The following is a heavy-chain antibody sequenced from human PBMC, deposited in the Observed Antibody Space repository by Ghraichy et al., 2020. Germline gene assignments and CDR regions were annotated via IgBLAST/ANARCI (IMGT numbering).Heavy chain of an antibody. V-gene: IGHV3-33*01. CDR1: GFTFSTYG. D-gene: IGHD2-15*01. Sequence: GGSLRLSCVASGFTFSTYGMHWVRQAPGKGLEWVAVIWYDGNNKYYADSVKGRFTISRDNSKNTLYLQMNSLRAEDMAVYYCARDWWSGSLRYLDYWGQGTQVTVSS. J-gene: IGHJ4*02. CDR2: IWYDGNNK. CDR3: ARDWWSGSLRYLDY.